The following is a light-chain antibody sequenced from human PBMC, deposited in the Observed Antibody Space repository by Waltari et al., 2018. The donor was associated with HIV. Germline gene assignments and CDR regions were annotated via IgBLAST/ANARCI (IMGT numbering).Light chain of an antibody. J-gene: IGLJ2*01. V-gene: IGLV3-21*02. CDR2: DDN. CDR3: QVWDIRSDRV. Sequence: SYVLTQPPSVSVAPGQTARFTCGGDNIGSKSVNWYQQKPGQAPVLVVYDDNDRPSGITGRISGSKSGYTATLTISRVEAGDEADYFCQVWDIRSDRVFGGGTRLTVL. CDR1: NIGSKS.